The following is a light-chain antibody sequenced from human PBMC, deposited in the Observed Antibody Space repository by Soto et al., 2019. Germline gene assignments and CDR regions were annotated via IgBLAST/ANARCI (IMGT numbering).Light chain of an antibody. CDR3: ASWYDSLSGYV. Sequence: QSVLTQPPSASGTPGQRVTISCSGSSSNIGSNYVYWYQQLPGTAPKLLIYRNNQRPSGVPDRFSGSKSGTSASLAISGLPSADDADYYCASWYDSLSGYVFGTGTKVTVL. CDR1: SSNIGSNY. CDR2: RNN. J-gene: IGLJ1*01. V-gene: IGLV1-47*01.